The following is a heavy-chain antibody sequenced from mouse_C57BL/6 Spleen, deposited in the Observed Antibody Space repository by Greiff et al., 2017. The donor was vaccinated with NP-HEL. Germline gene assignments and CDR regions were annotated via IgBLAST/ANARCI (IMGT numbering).Heavy chain of an antibody. D-gene: IGHD2-4*01. CDR2: IYPGDGDT. CDR3: AREDMITTRYFDY. CDR1: GYAFSSYW. Sequence: VQLQESGAELVKPGASVKISCKASGYAFSSYWMNWVKQRPGKGLEWIGQIYPGDGDTNYNGKFKGKATLTADKSSSTAYMQLSSLTSEYSAVYFLAREDMITTRYFDYWGQGTTLTVSS. V-gene: IGHV1-80*01. J-gene: IGHJ2*01.